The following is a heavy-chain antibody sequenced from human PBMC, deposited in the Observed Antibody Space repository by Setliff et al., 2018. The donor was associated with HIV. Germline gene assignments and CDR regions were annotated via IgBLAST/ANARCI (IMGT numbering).Heavy chain of an antibody. CDR2: INPSGGST. Sequence: GASVKVSCKASGYTFTSYYIHWVRQAPGQGLEWMGRINPSGGSTSYAQKFQGRVTLTRDTSASTAYMELSSLRSEDTAVYYCARDRRPAGINYGYGYLDDWGQGTLVTVSS. D-gene: IGHD2-2*02. V-gene: IGHV1-46*01. CDR3: ARDRRPAGINYGYGYLDD. J-gene: IGHJ4*02. CDR1: GYTFTSYY.